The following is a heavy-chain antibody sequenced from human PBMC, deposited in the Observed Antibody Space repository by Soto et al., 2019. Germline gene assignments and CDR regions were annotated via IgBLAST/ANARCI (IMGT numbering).Heavy chain of an antibody. Sequence: SETLSLTCTVSGGSISSYYWSWIRQPPGKGLEWIGYIYYSGSTNYNPSLKSRVTISVDTSKNQFSLKLSSVTAADTAVYYCARAPFTFDDWFHPWGQGIRVTVAS. CDR2: IYYSGST. CDR1: GGSISSYY. V-gene: IGHV4-59*01. CDR3: ARAPFTFDDWFHP. J-gene: IGHJ5*02.